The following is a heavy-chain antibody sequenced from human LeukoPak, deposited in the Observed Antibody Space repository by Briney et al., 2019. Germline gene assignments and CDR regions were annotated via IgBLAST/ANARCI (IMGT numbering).Heavy chain of an antibody. CDR3: ARDRARYFDWFPGLDAFDI. D-gene: IGHD3-9*01. CDR1: GFTFSSYW. CDR2: IKQDGSEK. Sequence: GGSLRLSCAASGFTFSSYWMSWVRQAPGKGLEWVANIKQDGSEKYYVDSVKGRFSISRDNAKNSLYLQMNSLRAEDTAVYYCARDRARYFDWFPGLDAFDIWGQGTMITVSS. J-gene: IGHJ3*02. V-gene: IGHV3-7*01.